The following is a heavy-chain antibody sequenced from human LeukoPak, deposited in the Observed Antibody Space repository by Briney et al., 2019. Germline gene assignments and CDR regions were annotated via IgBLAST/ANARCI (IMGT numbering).Heavy chain of an antibody. CDR3: AKDLNKYSSSWFDAFDI. CDR1: GFTFSSYS. J-gene: IGHJ3*02. CDR2: ISSSSSYI. V-gene: IGHV3-21*01. Sequence: GGSLRLSCAASGFTFSSYSMNWVRQAPGKGLEWVSSISSSSSYIYYADSVKGRFTISRDNSKNTLYLQMNGLRAEDTAVYYCAKDLNKYSSSWFDAFDIWGQGTMVTVSS. D-gene: IGHD6-13*01.